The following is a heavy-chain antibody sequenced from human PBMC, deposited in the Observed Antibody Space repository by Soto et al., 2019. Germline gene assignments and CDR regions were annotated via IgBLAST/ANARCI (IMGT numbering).Heavy chain of an antibody. CDR2: INPDGSST. Sequence: PGGSLRLSCAASGFTFSSYWMHWVRQAPGKGLVWVSRINPDGSSTSYADSVKGRFTISRDNAKNTLYLQMNSLRVEDTALYYCARVHSLGYYGMDVWGQGTTVTVSS. CDR3: ARVHSLGYYGMDV. J-gene: IGHJ6*02. V-gene: IGHV3-74*01. CDR1: GFTFSSYW. D-gene: IGHD5-18*01.